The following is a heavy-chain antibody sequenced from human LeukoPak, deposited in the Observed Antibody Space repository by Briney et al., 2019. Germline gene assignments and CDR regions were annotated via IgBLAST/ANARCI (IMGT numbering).Heavy chain of an antibody. D-gene: IGHD3-3*01. J-gene: IGHJ4*02. CDR1: GFTFDDYA. CDR3: ARGGPTYYDFWSGYYSSYHNYYFDY. Sequence: GGSLRLSCAASGFTFDDYAMYWVRQAPGKGLEWVSGISWNSGAIDYADSVKGRFTISRDNAKNTLYLQMNRLRAEDTAVYYCARGGPTYYDFWSGYYSSYHNYYFDYWGQGTLVTVSS. V-gene: IGHV3-9*01. CDR2: ISWNSGAI.